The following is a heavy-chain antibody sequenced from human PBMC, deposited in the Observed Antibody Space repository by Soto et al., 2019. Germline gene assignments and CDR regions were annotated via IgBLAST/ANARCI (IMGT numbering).Heavy chain of an antibody. Sequence: GASVKVSCKASGYTFTSYDINWVRQATGQGREWMGWMNPNSGNTGYAQKFQGRVTMTRNTSISTAYMELSSLRSEDTAVYYCARDTTRVVTHHANYYGMDVWGQGTTVTSP. CDR3: ARDTTRVVTHHANYYGMDV. J-gene: IGHJ6*02. CDR2: MNPNSGNT. CDR1: GYTFTSYD. D-gene: IGHD3-3*01. V-gene: IGHV1-8*01.